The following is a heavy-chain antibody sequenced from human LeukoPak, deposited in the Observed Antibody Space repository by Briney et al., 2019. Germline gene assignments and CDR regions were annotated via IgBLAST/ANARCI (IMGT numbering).Heavy chain of an antibody. CDR1: GFTFSGYW. J-gene: IGHJ4*02. D-gene: IGHD2-8*01. V-gene: IGHV3-74*01. CDR2: INSDGSDT. CDR3: ATPYNGLDY. Sequence: GGSLRLSCAASGFTFSGYWMHWVRQAPGKGLVWVSRINSDGSDTAYADSVKGRFTISRDNAKNTLYLQMNSLRAEDTAVYYCATPYNGLDYWGQGTLVTVSS.